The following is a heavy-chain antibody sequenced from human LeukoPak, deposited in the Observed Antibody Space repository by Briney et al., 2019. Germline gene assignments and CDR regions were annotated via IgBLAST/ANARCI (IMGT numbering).Heavy chain of an antibody. CDR3: ARDEQQLVPRGMDV. Sequence: SETLSLTCTVSGXSISSYYWSWIRQPAGKGLEWIGRIYTSGSTNYNPSHKSRVTMSVDTPKNQFSLKLSSVTAADTAVYYCARDEQQLVPRGMDVWGQGTTVTVSS. D-gene: IGHD6-13*01. J-gene: IGHJ6*02. CDR1: GXSISSYY. V-gene: IGHV4-4*07. CDR2: IYTSGST.